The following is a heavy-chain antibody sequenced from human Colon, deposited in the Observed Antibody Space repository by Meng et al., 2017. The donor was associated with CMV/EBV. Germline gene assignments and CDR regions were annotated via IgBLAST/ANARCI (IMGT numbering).Heavy chain of an antibody. CDR1: GFTFSSYA. CDR2: IYEDAST. D-gene: IGHD2-15*01. J-gene: IGHJ6*02. CDR3: AKDRRYCSGNRCGIHSGMDV. Sequence: GGSLRLSCAASGFTFSSYAMSWVRQAPGKGLEWVSVIYEDASTSYADSVRGRFTISRDNSKNTVYFELNNLRPEDTAVYYCAKDRRYCSGNRCGIHSGMDVWGQGTTVTVSS. V-gene: IGHV3-66*02.